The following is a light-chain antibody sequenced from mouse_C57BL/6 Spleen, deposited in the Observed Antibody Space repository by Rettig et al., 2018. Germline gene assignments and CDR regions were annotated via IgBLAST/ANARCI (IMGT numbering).Light chain of an antibody. J-gene: IGKJ2*01. CDR1: SSVRY. CDR2: HTS. V-gene: IGKV4-57*01. Sequence: QIDLTQSPAIMSASPGETVTITCSASSSVRYMHWFQQKPGTSPKLWIYHTSNLASGVPARFSGSGSGTSYSLTISRMEAEDAATYYCQQRSSYPYTFGGGTKLEIK. CDR3: QQRSSYPYT.